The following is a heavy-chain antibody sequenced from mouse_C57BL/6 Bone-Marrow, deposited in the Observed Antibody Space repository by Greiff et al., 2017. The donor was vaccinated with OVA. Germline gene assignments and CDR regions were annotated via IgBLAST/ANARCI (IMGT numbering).Heavy chain of an antibody. V-gene: IGHV1-81*01. J-gene: IGHJ2*01. CDR3: ASEDY. CDR1: GYTFTSSG. CDR2: IYPRSGNT. Sequence: VHLVESGAELARPGASVKLSCKASGYTFTSSGISWVKQRTGQGLEWIGEIYPRSGNTYYNEKFKGKATLTADKSSSTAHMELRSLTSEDSAVYFCASEDYWGQGTNLTVSS.